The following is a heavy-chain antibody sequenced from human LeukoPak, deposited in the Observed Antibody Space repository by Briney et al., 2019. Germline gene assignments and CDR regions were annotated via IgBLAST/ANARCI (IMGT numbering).Heavy chain of an antibody. D-gene: IGHD6-19*01. CDR2: ISAYNGNT. Sequence: ASVKVSCKASGYTFTSYGISWVRQAPGQGLEWMGWISAYNGNTNYAQKLQGRVTMTTDTSTSTAYMELRSLRSDDTAVYYCAGHNSLAVAGGVPYSWGQGTLVTVSS. CDR3: AGHNSLAVAGGVPYS. CDR1: GYTFTSYG. J-gene: IGHJ4*02. V-gene: IGHV1-18*01.